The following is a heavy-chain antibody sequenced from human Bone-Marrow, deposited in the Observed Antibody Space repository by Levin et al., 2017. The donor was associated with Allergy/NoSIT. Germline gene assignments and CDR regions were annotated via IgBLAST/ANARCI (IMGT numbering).Heavy chain of an antibody. CDR1: GGAFSSYE. CDR3: ARGPDYYNGDRYFYYGMDV. V-gene: IGHV1-69*13. D-gene: IGHD2-8*01. Sequence: SVKVSCKASGGAFSSYEISWVRQAPGQGLEWMGGIIPIFGAPTYAQKFQGRVTITADESRSTAYMELSSLRSEDTAVYYCARGPDYYNGDRYFYYGMDVWGQGTTVTVSS. CDR2: IIPIFGAP. J-gene: IGHJ6*02.